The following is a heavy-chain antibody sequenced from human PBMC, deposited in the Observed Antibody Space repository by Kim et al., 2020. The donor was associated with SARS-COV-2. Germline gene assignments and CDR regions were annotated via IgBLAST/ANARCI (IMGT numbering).Heavy chain of an antibody. V-gene: IGHV1-69*04. Sequence: SVKVSCKASGGTFSSYAISWVRQAPGQGLEWMGRIIPILGIANYAQKFQGRVTITADKSTSTAYMELSSLRSEDTAVYYCARGGAGPYFDWFLYGMDVWGQGTTVTVSS. D-gene: IGHD3-9*01. J-gene: IGHJ6*02. CDR1: GGTFSSYA. CDR3: ARGGAGPYFDWFLYGMDV. CDR2: IIPILGIA.